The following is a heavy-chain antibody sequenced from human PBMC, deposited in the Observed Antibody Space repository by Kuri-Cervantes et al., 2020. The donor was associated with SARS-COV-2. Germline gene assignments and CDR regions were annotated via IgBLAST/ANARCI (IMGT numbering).Heavy chain of an antibody. Sequence: ASVKVSCKASGYTFTGYYMHWVRQAPGQGLEWMGWINPNSGGTNYAQKFQGRVTMTRDTSISTAYMELSRLRSVDTAVYYCARGDRNYSSSWYGDAFDIWGQGTMVTVSS. CDR2: INPNSGGT. CDR1: GYTFTGYY. V-gene: IGHV1-2*02. D-gene: IGHD6-13*01. J-gene: IGHJ3*02. CDR3: ARGDRNYSSSWYGDAFDI.